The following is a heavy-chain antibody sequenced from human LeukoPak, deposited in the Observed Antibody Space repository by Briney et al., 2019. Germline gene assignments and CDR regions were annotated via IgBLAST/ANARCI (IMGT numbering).Heavy chain of an antibody. CDR3: ARQVDWFDP. J-gene: IGHJ5*02. CDR2: IYYSGST. CDR1: GCSISSYY. Sequence: SETLSLTCTVSGCSISSYYWSWIRQPPGKGLEWIGYIYYSGSTNYNPSLKSRVTISVDTSKNQFSLKLSSVTAADTAVYYCARQVDWFDPWGQGTLVTVSS. V-gene: IGHV4-59*01.